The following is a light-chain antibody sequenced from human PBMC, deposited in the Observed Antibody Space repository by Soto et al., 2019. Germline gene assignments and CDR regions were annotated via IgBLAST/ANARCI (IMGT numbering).Light chain of an antibody. CDR3: SSYTSSSILYV. CDR2: DVS. Sequence: QSALTQPASVSGSPGQSITLSCTGTSSDVGGYNYVSWYQQHPGKAPKLMIYDVSNRPSGVSNRFSGSKSGNTASLTISGLQAEDVADYYCSSYTSSSILYVFGTGTKLTVL. V-gene: IGLV2-14*01. J-gene: IGLJ1*01. CDR1: SSDVGGYNY.